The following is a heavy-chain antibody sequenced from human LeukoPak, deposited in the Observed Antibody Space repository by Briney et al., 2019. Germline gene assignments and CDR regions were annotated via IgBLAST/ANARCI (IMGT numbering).Heavy chain of an antibody. CDR1: GLIFSDYW. D-gene: IGHD3-22*01. V-gene: IGHV3-7*01. CDR3: ARDRALYDSRRGYYYTEDDY. Sequence: GGSLRLPSEASGLIFSDYWMSWVRQAPGKGLEWVANMKPDGSEKYYVDSVKGRFTISRDNAKNSLYLQMNTLSVDDTAVYYCARDRALYDSRRGYYYTEDDYWGQGTLVTVSS. CDR2: MKPDGSEK. J-gene: IGHJ4*02.